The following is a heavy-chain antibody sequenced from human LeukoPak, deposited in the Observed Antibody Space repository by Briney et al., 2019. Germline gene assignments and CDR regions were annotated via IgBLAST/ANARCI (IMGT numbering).Heavy chain of an antibody. CDR1: GGSISSYY. Sequence: SETLSLTCTVSGGSISSYYWSWIRPPAGKGLEWIGRIYTSGSTNYNPSLKSRVTMPVDTSKNQFSLKLSSVTAADTAVYYCARERILPYYFDYWGQGTLVTVSS. CDR3: ARERILPYYFDY. V-gene: IGHV4-4*07. D-gene: IGHD2-15*01. J-gene: IGHJ4*02. CDR2: IYTSGST.